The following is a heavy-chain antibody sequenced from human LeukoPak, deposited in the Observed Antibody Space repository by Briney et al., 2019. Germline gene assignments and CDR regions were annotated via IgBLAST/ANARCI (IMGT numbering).Heavy chain of an antibody. D-gene: IGHD6-13*01. V-gene: IGHV3-7*01. CDR1: GFTFSKYW. Sequence: PGGSLRLSCAASGFTFSKYWMSWVRQAPGKGLEWVANIKEDGSEKYYVDSVKGRFTISRDNARNSLYLQMNSLRAEDTAVYYCASGRQLGYWGQGTLVTVSS. CDR2: IKEDGSEK. J-gene: IGHJ4*02. CDR3: ASGRQLGY.